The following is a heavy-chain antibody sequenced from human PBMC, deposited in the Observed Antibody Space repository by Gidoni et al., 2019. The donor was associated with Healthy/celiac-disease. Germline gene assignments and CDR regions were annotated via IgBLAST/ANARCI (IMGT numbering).Heavy chain of an antibody. CDR2: IYYSGST. D-gene: IGHD4-4*01. Sequence: QVQLQESGPGLVMPSETLSLTCTASGGSISSYYWSWIRQPPGKGLEWIGYIYYSGSTNYNPSLKSRVTISVDTSKNQFSLKLSSVTAADTAVYYCTSTGYTVTFDYWGQGTLVTVSS. J-gene: IGHJ4*02. CDR1: GGSISSYY. CDR3: TSTGYTVTFDY. V-gene: IGHV4-59*01.